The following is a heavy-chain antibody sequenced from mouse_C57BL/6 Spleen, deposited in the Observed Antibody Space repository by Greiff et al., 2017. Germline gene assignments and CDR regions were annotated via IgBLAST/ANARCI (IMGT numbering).Heavy chain of an antibody. CDR2: IYPGSGNT. J-gene: IGHJ1*03. CDR3: ARSGAVVATEGYFDV. D-gene: IGHD1-1*01. Sequence: QVQLQQSGPELVKPGASVKISCKASGYSFTSYYIHWVKQRPGQGLEWIGWIYPGSGNTKYNEKFKGKATLTADTSSSTAYMQLSSLTSEDSAVYYCARSGAVVATEGYFDVWGTGTTVTVSS. CDR1: GYSFTSYY. V-gene: IGHV1-66*01.